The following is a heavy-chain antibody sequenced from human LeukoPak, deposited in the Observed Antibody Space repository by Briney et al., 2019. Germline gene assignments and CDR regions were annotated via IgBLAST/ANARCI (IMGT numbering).Heavy chain of an antibody. V-gene: IGHV3-49*04. CDR1: GFTFDDYA. D-gene: IGHD5-18*01. J-gene: IGHJ4*02. Sequence: SLRLSCAASGFTFDDYAMSWVRQAPGKGLEWVGFIRSKASGGTPEYAASVEGRFTISRDDSKSIAHLQMNSLKSDDTAVYYCTRARGYSYGYIDYWGQGTLVTVSS. CDR3: TRARGYSYGYIDY. CDR2: IRSKASGGTP.